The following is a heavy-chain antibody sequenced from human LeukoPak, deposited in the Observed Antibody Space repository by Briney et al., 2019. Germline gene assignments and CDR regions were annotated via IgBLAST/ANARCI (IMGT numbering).Heavy chain of an antibody. J-gene: IGHJ4*02. D-gene: IGHD3-22*01. CDR1: GFTFSSYG. Sequence: PGGSLRLSCAASGFTFSSYGMSWVRQAPGKGLEWVSAISGTGGTTYYADSVKGRFTISRDNSKNTLYLQMNSLRAEDTAVYYCARYYYDSSGYSKFDYWGQGTLVTVSS. CDR2: ISGTGGTT. CDR3: ARYYYDSSGYSKFDY. V-gene: IGHV3-23*01.